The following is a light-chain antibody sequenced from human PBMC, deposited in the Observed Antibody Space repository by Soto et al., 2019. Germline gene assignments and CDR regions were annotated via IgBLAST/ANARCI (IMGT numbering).Light chain of an antibody. CDR1: SSDVGGYNY. J-gene: IGLJ2*01. Sequence: QSVLTQPASVSGSPGQSITISCTGTSSDVGGYNYVSWYQQHPGKAPKLMIYGVSYRPSGVSNRFSGSKSGNTASLTISGLQAEDEADYYCSSHTNNTPVVVGGGTKLTVL. CDR3: SSHTNNTPVV. V-gene: IGLV2-14*01. CDR2: GVS.